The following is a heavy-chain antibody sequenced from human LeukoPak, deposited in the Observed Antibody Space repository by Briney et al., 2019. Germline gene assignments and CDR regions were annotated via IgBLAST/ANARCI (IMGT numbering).Heavy chain of an antibody. CDR3: ARWLERDAFDI. Sequence: SETLSLTCTVSGYSISSGYYWGWIRQPPGKGLEWIGSIYHSGSTYYNPSLKSRVTISVDTSKNQFSLKLSSVTAADTAVYYCARWLERDAFDIWGQGIMVTVSS. J-gene: IGHJ3*02. V-gene: IGHV4-38-2*02. CDR1: GYSISSGYY. D-gene: IGHD1-1*01. CDR2: IYHSGST.